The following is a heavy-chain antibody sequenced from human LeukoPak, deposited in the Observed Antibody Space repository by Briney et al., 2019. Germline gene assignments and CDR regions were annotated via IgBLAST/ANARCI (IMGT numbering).Heavy chain of an antibody. Sequence: ASVKVSCKASGYTFTSYGISWVRQAPGQGLEWMGWISAYNGNTNYAQKLQGRVTMTTDTSTSTAYMELRSLRSDDTAVYYCARQPYDFWSGCWYGMDVWGQGTTVTVSS. CDR2: ISAYNGNT. J-gene: IGHJ6*02. CDR1: GYTFTSYG. CDR3: ARQPYDFWSGCWYGMDV. V-gene: IGHV1-18*01. D-gene: IGHD3-3*01.